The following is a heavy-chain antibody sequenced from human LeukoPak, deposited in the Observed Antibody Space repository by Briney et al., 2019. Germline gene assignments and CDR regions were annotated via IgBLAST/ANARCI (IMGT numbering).Heavy chain of an antibody. V-gene: IGHV3-30*07. CDR3: ARDQVVPGRYNWFDP. J-gene: IGHJ5*02. Sequence: GGSLRLSCAASGFTFSTYAIHWVRQAPGKGLEWVAVISYDGTNKNYADSVRGRFTISRDNSKNTLYLQLNSLRAEDTAVYYCARDQVVPGRYNWFDPWGQGTLVTVSS. CDR2: ISYDGTNK. D-gene: IGHD2-2*01. CDR1: GFTFSTYA.